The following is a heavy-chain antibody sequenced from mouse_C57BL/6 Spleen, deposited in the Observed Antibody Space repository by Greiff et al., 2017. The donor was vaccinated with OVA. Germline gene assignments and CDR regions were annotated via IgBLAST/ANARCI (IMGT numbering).Heavy chain of an antibody. CDR3: ASKAMDY. CDR2: IDPSDSYT. J-gene: IGHJ4*01. Sequence: VQLQQPGAELVMPGASVKLSCKASGYTFTSYWMHWVKQRPGQGLEWIGDIDPSDSYTNYNQKFKGKSTLTVDKSSSTAYLQLSSLTSEDSAGYYCASKAMDYWGQGTSVTVSS. CDR1: GYTFTSYW. V-gene: IGHV1-69*01.